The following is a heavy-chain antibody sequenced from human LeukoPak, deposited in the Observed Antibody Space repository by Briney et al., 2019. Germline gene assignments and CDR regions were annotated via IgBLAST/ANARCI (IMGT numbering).Heavy chain of an antibody. CDR3: ARDGYSGYDFYFDY. V-gene: IGHV3-21*01. CDR1: GFTFSSYS. J-gene: IGHJ4*02. Sequence: GGSLRLSCATSGFTFSSYSMNWVRQAPGKGLEWVSSISGSSSHIYYADSVKGRFTISRDNSKNTLYLQMNSLRAEDTAVYYCARDGYSGYDFYFDYWGQGSLVTVSS. CDR2: ISGSSSHI. D-gene: IGHD5-12*01.